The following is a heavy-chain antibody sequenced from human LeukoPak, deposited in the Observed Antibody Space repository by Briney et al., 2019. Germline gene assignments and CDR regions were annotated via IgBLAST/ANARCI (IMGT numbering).Heavy chain of an antibody. D-gene: IGHD7-27*01. J-gene: IGHJ4*02. CDR3: AKGNNWGPFDY. Sequence: GGSRRLSFEASGFTFSSLGMSWVRQAPGKGREWVSAISGSGGSTYYADSVKGRLTISRDNSKNTLYLQMNSLRAEDTAVYYCAKGNNWGPFDYWGQGTLVTVSS. V-gene: IGHV3-23*01. CDR1: GFTFSSLG. CDR2: ISGSGGST.